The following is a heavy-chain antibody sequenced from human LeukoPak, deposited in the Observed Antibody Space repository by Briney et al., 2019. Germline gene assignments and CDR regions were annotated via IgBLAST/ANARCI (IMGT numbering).Heavy chain of an antibody. D-gene: IGHD2-15*01. CDR1: GLTFVTYV. Sequence: GGSLRLSCAASGLTFVTYVIHWVRQAPGKGLEWVAVISQTGTIETYADSVQGRFTISRDNSKNTVYLQMTSLKTEDTAVYYCARDRAVALPTYYYYMDVWGKGTTVTVSS. V-gene: IGHV3-30*04. J-gene: IGHJ6*03. CDR2: ISQTGTIE. CDR3: ARDRAVALPTYYYYMDV.